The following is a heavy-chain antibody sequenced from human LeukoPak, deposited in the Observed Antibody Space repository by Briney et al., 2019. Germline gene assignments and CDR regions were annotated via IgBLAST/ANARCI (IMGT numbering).Heavy chain of an antibody. J-gene: IGHJ4*02. CDR2: INHSGST. D-gene: IGHD5-18*01. V-gene: IGHV4-34*01. CDR1: GGSFSGYY. Sequence: PSETLSLTCAVYGGSFSGYYWSWIRQPPGKGLEWIGEINHSGSTNYNPSLKSRVTISVDTSKNQFSLKLSSVTAADTAVYYCARKFVVDIAMGLFFDYWGQGTLVTVSS. CDR3: ARKFVVDIAMGLFFDY.